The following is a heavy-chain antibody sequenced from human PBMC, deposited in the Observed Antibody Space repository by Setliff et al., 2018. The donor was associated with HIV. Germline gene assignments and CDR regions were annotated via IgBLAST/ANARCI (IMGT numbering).Heavy chain of an antibody. Sequence: SETLSLTCAVYGGSFSNYYWSWVRQPPGKGLEWIGEINHSGSTNYNPSLKSRVTISVDTSKNQFSLKLSSLTAADTAVYYCARLPDINSWPFDYWARGTLVTVS. CDR1: GGSFSNYY. V-gene: IGHV4-34*01. CDR2: INHSGST. CDR3: ARLPDINSWPFDY. J-gene: IGHJ4*02. D-gene: IGHD6-13*01.